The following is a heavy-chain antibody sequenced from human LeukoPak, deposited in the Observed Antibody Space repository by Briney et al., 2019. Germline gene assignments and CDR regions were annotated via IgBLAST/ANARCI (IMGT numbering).Heavy chain of an antibody. D-gene: IGHD3-9*01. J-gene: IGHJ4*02. CDR1: GGTFSSYA. CDR2: IIPILGIA. V-gene: IGHV1-69*04. Sequence: GASVKVSCKASGGTFSSYAISWVRQAPGQGLEWMGRIIPILGIANYAQKFQGRVTITADKSTSTAYMELSSLRSEDTAVYYCARANYDILTGYRYFDYWGQGTLVTVSS. CDR3: ARANYDILTGYRYFDY.